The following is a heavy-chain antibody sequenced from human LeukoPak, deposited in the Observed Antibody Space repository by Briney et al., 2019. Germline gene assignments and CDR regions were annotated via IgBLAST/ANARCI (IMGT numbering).Heavy chain of an antibody. V-gene: IGHV3-49*04. Sequence: GGSLRLSCTASGFTFGDYAMSWVRQAPGKGLEWVGFIRSKAYGGTTEYAASVKGRFTISRDDSKSIAYLQMNSLKTEDTAVYYCTRDRIAVAGTFFDYWGQGTLVTASS. CDR2: IRSKAYGGTT. D-gene: IGHD6-19*01. CDR1: GFTFGDYA. CDR3: TRDRIAVAGTFFDY. J-gene: IGHJ4*02.